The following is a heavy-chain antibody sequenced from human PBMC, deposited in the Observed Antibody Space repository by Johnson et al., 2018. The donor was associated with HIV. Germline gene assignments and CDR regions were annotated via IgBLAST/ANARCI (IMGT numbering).Heavy chain of an antibody. V-gene: IGHV3-30*02. CDR2: IRYDGSNK. CDR3: AKAREYDSTGHDAFDI. J-gene: IGHJ3*02. CDR1: GFTFSSYG. Sequence: QEKLVESGGDVVQPGGSLRLSCAASGFTFSSYGMHWVRQAPGKGLEWVAFIRYDGSNKYYADSVKGRFTISRDNSKNTLYLQMNSLRAEDTAVYYCAKAREYDSTGHDAFDIWGQGTMVTVSS. D-gene: IGHD3-22*01.